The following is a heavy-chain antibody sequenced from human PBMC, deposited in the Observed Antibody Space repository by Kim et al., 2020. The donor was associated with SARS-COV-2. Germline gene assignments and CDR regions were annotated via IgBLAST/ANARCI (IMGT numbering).Heavy chain of an antibody. D-gene: IGHD3-10*01. J-gene: IGHJ4*01. CDR1: GGSISSGGYY. CDR2: IYYSGST. V-gene: IGHV4-31*03. CDR3: ARSIMVRAGLLPFDS. Sequence: TLSLTFTVSGGSISSGGYYWSWIRQHPGKGLEWIGYIYYSGSTYYNPSLKRRVTISLDTSKNQFSLKLISVTAADTAVYDCARSIMVRAGLLPFDSW.